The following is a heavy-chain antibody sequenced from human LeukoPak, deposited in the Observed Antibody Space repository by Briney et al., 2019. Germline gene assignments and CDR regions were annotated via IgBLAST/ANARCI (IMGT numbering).Heavy chain of an antibody. D-gene: IGHD6-13*01. Sequence: GGSLRLSCAASGFTFSSYWMSWVRQAPGKGLEWVANIKQDGSEKYYVDSVKGRFTISRDNAKNSLYLQMNSLRAGDTAVYYCARECIAEEEVTFDIWGQGTMVTVSS. CDR1: GFTFSSYW. CDR2: IKQDGSEK. CDR3: ARECIAEEEVTFDI. J-gene: IGHJ3*02. V-gene: IGHV3-7*01.